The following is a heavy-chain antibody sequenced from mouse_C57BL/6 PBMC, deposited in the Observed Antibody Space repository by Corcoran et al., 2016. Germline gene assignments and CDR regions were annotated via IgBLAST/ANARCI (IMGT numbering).Heavy chain of an antibody. CDR1: GYTFTDYN. CDR3: ARTPYYYGSSDWYFDV. CDR2: INPNNGGT. D-gene: IGHD1-1*01. J-gene: IGHJ1*03. V-gene: IGHV1-18*01. Sequence: EVQLQQSGPELVKPGASVKIPCKASGYTFTDYNMDWVKQSHGKSLEWIGDINPNNGGTIYNQKFKGKATWTVDKSSSTAYMELRSLTSEDTAVYYCARTPYYYGSSDWYFDVWGTGTTVTVSS.